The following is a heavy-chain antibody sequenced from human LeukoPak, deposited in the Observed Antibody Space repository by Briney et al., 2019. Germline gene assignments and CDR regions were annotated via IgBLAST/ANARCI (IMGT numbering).Heavy chain of an antibody. J-gene: IGHJ4*02. V-gene: IGHV6-1*01. CDR3: ASGKPYDYVWGSYRSSWVAPKFPGRY. D-gene: IGHD3-16*02. CDR1: GDSVSSNSAA. CDR2: TYYRSKWYN. Sequence: SQTLSLTCVISGDSVSSNSAAWNWIRQSPSRGLEWLGRTYYRSKWYNDYAVSVKSRITINPDTSKNQFSLQLNSVTPEDTAVYYCASGKPYDYVWGSYRSSWVAPKFPGRYWGQGTLVTVSS.